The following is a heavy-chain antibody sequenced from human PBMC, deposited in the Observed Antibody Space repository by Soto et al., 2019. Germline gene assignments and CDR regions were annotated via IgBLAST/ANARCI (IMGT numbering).Heavy chain of an antibody. J-gene: IGHJ6*01. CDR2: ITSNGYYI. CDR1: GFTFSAYT. D-gene: IGHD2-15*01. CDR3: ARGRGGLNYYFFYGMDV. V-gene: IGHV3-21*02. Sequence: EVQVVESGGGLVKPGESLRLSCVASGFTFSAYTMNWVRQAPGKGLEWVSSITSNGYYIYYGDAMKGRVTISRNNAKKSLYLEMNSLRADDTATYYCARGRGGLNYYFFYGMDVWGQGTTVTVSP.